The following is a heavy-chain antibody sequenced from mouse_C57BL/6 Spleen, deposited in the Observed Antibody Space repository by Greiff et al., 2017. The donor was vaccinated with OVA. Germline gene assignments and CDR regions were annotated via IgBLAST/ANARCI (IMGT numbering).Heavy chain of an antibody. Sequence: QVHVKQSGAELVKPGASVKISCKASGYAFSSYWMNWVKQRPGKGLEWIGQIYPGDGDTNYNGKFKGKATLTADKSSSTAYMQLSSLTSEDSAVYFCARRGAYYSNFWYFDVWGTGTTVTVSS. D-gene: IGHD2-5*01. CDR2: IYPGDGDT. J-gene: IGHJ1*03. V-gene: IGHV1-80*01. CDR1: GYAFSSYW. CDR3: ARRGAYYSNFWYFDV.